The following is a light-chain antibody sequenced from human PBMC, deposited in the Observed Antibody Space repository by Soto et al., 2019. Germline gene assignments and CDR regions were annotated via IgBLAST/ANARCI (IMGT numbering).Light chain of an antibody. J-gene: IGLJ2*01. CDR2: SDT. CDR3: RVWGSGSAHVV. CDR1: DIGSKG. Sequence: SYELTQPPSVSVAPGKTASISCGGNDIGSKGVHWYQQKPGQAPVLVIYSDTDLPPVITERFSGSNSANLATLTISRVEAGDEAGYSCRVWGSGSAHVVFGGGTKLTVL. V-gene: IGLV3-21*01.